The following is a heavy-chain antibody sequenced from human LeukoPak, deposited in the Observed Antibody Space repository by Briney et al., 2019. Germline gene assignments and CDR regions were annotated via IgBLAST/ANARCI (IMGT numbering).Heavy chain of an antibody. CDR3: ARDLKAAADYYFDY. D-gene: IGHD6-13*01. CDR2: ILTDGRDK. CDR1: GFIFSSNA. J-gene: IGHJ4*02. V-gene: IGHV3-30*04. Sequence: GGSLRLSCAVSGFIFSSNAMHWVRQAPGKGLEWVAVILTDGRDKHHADSVKGRFTISRDNSKNTLFLQMSSLRVEDTAIYYCARDLKAAADYYFDYWGQGTLVTVSS.